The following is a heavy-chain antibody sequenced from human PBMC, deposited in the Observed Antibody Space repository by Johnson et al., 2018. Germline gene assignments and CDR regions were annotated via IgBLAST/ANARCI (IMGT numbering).Heavy chain of an antibody. CDR1: GFTFSSYA. Sequence: EVQLVESGGGLVQPGGSLRLSCAASGFTFSSYAMSWVRQAPGKGLEWVSAISGSGGSTYYADSVKGRFTVTRDNAKNALYRDMSSRRVEDTAVYFWARAVAGTFSYYYLDVWGQGTTVTVSS. CDR3: ARAVAGTFSYYYLDV. J-gene: IGHJ6*03. CDR2: ISGSGGST. D-gene: IGHD6-19*01. V-gene: IGHV3-23*04.